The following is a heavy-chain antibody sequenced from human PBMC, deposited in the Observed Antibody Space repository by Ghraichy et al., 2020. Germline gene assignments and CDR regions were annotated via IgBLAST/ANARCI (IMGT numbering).Heavy chain of an antibody. CDR2: ISSSEVTR. V-gene: IGHV3-48*03. CDR1: GFTFSSYE. Sequence: GGSLRLSCAVSGFTFSSYEMNWVRQAPGKGLEWVSYISSSEVTRYYADSVMGRFTISRDNAKNSLYLQMNSLRAEDTAVYYCARGFCSDGSCYSGRVAGQFDYWGQGALVTVSS. D-gene: IGHD2-15*01. CDR3: ARGFCSDGSCYSGRVAGQFDY. J-gene: IGHJ4*02.